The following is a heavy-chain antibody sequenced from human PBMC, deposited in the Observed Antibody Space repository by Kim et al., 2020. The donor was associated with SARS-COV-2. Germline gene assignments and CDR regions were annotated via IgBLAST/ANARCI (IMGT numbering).Heavy chain of an antibody. J-gene: IGHJ6*02. CDR2: IKQDGSEK. CDR1: GFTFSSYW. CDR3: ARVGAQRNFIAVAGTGSGMDV. V-gene: IGHV3-7*01. D-gene: IGHD6-19*01. Sequence: GGSLRLSCAASGFTFSSYWMSWVRQAPGKGLEWVANIKQDGSEKYYVDSVKGRFTISRDNAKNSLYLQMNSLRAEDTAVYYCARVGAQRNFIAVAGTGSGMDVWGQGTTVTVSS.